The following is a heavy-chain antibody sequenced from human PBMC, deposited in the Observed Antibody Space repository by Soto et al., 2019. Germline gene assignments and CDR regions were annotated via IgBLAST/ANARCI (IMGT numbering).Heavy chain of an antibody. CDR3: AKRNPSYCGGDCYADAFDI. CDR2: ISGSGGST. Sequence: VGSLRLSCAASGFTFSSYAMSWVRQAPGKGLEWVSAISGSGGSTYYADSVKGRFTISRDNSKNTLYLQMNSLRAEDTAVYYCAKRNPSYCGGDCYADAFDIWGQGTMVTVSS. D-gene: IGHD2-21*02. CDR1: GFTFSSYA. J-gene: IGHJ3*02. V-gene: IGHV3-23*01.